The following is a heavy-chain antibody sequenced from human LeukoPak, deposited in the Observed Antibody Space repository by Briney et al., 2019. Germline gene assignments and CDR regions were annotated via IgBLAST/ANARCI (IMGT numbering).Heavy chain of an antibody. CDR1: GLRFGSFW. V-gene: IGHV3-7*01. Sequence: GGSLRLSCAVSGLRFGSFWMSWVRQAPGKGLEWVANINQDGSEKYFVDSVRGRFTISRDNSKNSLHPQMNTLRAEDTAVYYCARERDGRFFDYWGQGTLATVSS. CDR3: ARERDGRFFDY. D-gene: IGHD5-24*01. CDR2: INQDGSEK. J-gene: IGHJ4*02.